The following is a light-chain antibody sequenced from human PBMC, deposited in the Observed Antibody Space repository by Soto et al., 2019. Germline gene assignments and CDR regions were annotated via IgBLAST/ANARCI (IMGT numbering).Light chain of an antibody. CDR1: QSVGSAY. CDR3: QHYGRSPS. Sequence: EIVLTQSPGTLSLSPGERATFSCRASQSVGSAYVGWYQQKPGQAPRLLIFGASRGATGIPDRFSGSGSGTNFTLTINKVEPEDSAVYYCQHYGRSPSFGRGTKVDIK. CDR2: GAS. V-gene: IGKV3-20*01. J-gene: IGKJ1*01.